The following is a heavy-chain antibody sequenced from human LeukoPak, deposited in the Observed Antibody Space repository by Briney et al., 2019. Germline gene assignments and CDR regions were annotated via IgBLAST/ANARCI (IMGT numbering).Heavy chain of an antibody. Sequence: KPSETLSLTCAVYGGSFSGYYWSWIRQPPGKGLEWIGEINHSGSTNYNPSLKSRVTISVDTSKNQFSLKLSSVTAADTAVYYCARHGYSYGSYWYFDLWGRGTLVTVSS. CDR2: INHSGST. V-gene: IGHV4-34*01. J-gene: IGHJ2*01. CDR3: ARHGYSYGSYWYFDL. D-gene: IGHD5-18*01. CDR1: GGSFSGYY.